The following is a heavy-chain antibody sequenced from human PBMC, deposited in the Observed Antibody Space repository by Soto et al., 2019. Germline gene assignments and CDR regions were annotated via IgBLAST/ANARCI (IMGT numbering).Heavy chain of an antibody. Sequence: ASVKVSCKVSGYTLTELSMHWVRQAPGKGLEWMGGFDPEDGETIYAQKFQGRVTMTEDTSTDTAYMELSSLRSEDTAVYYCATSAGRVLRSLEWLIHWGQGTLVTVSS. CDR3: ATSAGRVLRSLEWLIH. J-gene: IGHJ4*02. D-gene: IGHD3-3*01. CDR1: GYTLTELS. V-gene: IGHV1-24*01. CDR2: FDPEDGET.